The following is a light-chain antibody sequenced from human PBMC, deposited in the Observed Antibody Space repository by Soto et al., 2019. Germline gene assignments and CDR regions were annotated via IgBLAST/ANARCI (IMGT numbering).Light chain of an antibody. CDR1: QNLDNY. J-gene: IGKJ2*03. V-gene: IGKV1-39*01. Sequence: DIQMTQSPSSLSASVGDRVTITCRASQNLDNYLNWYQQKPGQAPNLLIYAASRLQSGVPSRFAGSGSGTHFTLTITSLQPEDVGTYFCQQSVSTPIYSFGQGTKVEMK. CDR3: QQSVSTPIYS. CDR2: AAS.